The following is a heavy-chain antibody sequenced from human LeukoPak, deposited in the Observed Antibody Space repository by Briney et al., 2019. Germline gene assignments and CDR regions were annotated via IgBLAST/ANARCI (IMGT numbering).Heavy chain of an antibody. D-gene: IGHD4-17*01. CDR3: ARDPIRDSGDYVYWYFDL. CDR1: GYTFTGYY. J-gene: IGHJ2*01. CDR2: IDPSGGST. V-gene: IGHV1-46*01. Sequence: ASVKVSCKASGYTFTGYYMHWVRQAPGQGLEWMGIIDPSGGSTSYAQKFQGRVTMTRDTSTSTVYMELSSLRSEDTAVYYCARDPIRDSGDYVYWYFDLWGRGTLVTVSS.